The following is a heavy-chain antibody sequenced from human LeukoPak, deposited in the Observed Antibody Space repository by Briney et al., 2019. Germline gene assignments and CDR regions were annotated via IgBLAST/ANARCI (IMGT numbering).Heavy chain of an antibody. CDR1: GGSISSGSYY. V-gene: IGHV4-61*02. Sequence: KSSETLSLTCTVSGGSISSGSYYWSWIRQPAGKGLEWIGRIYTSGSTNYNPSLKRRVTIPVDTSKNQFSLKLSSVTAADTAVYYCARTIAAASLDYWGQGTQVTVSS. CDR3: ARTIAAASLDY. D-gene: IGHD6-13*01. J-gene: IGHJ4*02. CDR2: IYTSGST.